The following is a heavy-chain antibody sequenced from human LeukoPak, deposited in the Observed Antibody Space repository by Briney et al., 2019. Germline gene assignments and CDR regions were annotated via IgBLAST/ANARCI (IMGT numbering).Heavy chain of an antibody. V-gene: IGHV3-74*01. D-gene: IGHD3-16*01. J-gene: IGHJ4*02. CDR2: INDDGRST. CDR1: AFTLSSYW. Sequence: PGRSLRLSCAASAFTLSSYWMHWVRQAPGKGLGGVSRINDDGRSTSYADSVKGRFTISRDNAKNTLYLQMNSLRAEDTAVYYCARVRWGGLYYFDYWGQGTLVTVSS. CDR3: ARVRWGGLYYFDY.